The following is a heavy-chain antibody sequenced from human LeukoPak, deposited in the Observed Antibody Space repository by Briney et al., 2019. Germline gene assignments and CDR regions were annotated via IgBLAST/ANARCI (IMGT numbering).Heavy chain of an antibody. J-gene: IGHJ4*02. CDR3: AKSRVRGVYYFDY. V-gene: IGHV3-30*18. CDR1: GFTFRTYG. D-gene: IGHD3-10*02. CDR2: ISYDGSNE. Sequence: SGGSLRLSCAVSGFTFRTYGMNWVRQAPGKGLEWVAIISYDGSNEDYADSVKGRFTISRDNSKNTLYLQMNSLRAEDSAVYYCAKSRVRGVYYFDYWGQGTLVTVSS.